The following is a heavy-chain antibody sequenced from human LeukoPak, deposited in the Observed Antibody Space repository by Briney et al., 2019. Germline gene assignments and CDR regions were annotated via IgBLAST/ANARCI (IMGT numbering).Heavy chain of an antibody. CDR1: GFTFSSYS. Sequence: GGSLRLSCAASGFTFSSYSMNWVRQAPGKGLEWVSYISSSSSTIYYADSVKGRFTISRDNAKNSLYLQMNSLRDEDTAVYYCARDAGYCSSTSCSFDYWGQGTLVTVSS. V-gene: IGHV3-48*02. D-gene: IGHD2-2*01. CDR2: ISSSSSTI. CDR3: ARDAGYCSSTSCSFDY. J-gene: IGHJ4*02.